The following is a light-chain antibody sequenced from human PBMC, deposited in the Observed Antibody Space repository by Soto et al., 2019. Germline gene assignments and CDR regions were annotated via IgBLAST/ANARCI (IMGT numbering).Light chain of an antibody. V-gene: IGKV3-15*01. J-gene: IGKJ1*01. Sequence: IVMTQSPATLSASSRERATLSCIGSQSVTSRLAWYQQKPGRTPRLLIYDASTRATGIPARFSGSGSGTEFTLTISSLQSKDFAVYYCQQYDKWPRTFGHGTKVDIK. CDR2: DAS. CDR1: QSVTSR. CDR3: QQYDKWPRT.